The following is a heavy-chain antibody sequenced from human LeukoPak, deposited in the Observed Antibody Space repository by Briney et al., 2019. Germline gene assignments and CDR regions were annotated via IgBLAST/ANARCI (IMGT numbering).Heavy chain of an antibody. CDR1: GFTFSSYG. CDR2: ISYDGSNK. CDR3: AKEEQYSYAI. D-gene: IGHD5-18*01. V-gene: IGHV3-30*18. J-gene: IGHJ4*02. Sequence: PGGSLRLSCAASGFTFSSYGMHWVRQAPGKGLERVAVISYDGSNKYCADSVKGRFTISRDNSKNTLYLQMNSLRAEDTAVYYCAKEEQYSYAIWGQGTLVTVSS.